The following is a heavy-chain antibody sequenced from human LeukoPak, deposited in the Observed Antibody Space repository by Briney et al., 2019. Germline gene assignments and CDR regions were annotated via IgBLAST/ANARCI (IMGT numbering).Heavy chain of an antibody. Sequence: ASVKVSCKVSGYTLTELSMHWVRQAPGKGLEWMGGFDPEDGETIYAQKFQGRVTMTEDTSTDTAYMKLSSLRSEDTAVYYCATTGGITGTTGGATYFAYWGQGTLVTVSS. V-gene: IGHV1-24*01. CDR2: FDPEDGET. J-gene: IGHJ4*02. CDR1: GYTLTELS. D-gene: IGHD1-7*01. CDR3: ATTGGITGTTGGATYFAY.